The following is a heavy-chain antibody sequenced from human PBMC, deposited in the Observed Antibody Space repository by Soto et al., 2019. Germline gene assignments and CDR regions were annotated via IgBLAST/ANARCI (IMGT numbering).Heavy chain of an antibody. D-gene: IGHD5-18*01. CDR3: ARDPLGGTAMVLWYFDL. V-gene: IGHV3-30-3*01. CDR2: ISYDGSNK. Sequence: QVQLVESGGGVVQPGRSLRLSCAASGFTFSSYAMHWVRQAPGKGLEWVAVISYDGSNKYYADSVKGRFTISRDNSKNTLDRQMISLRAEDPAVYYCARDPLGGTAMVLWYFDLWGRGALVTVSS. CDR1: GFTFSSYA. J-gene: IGHJ2*01.